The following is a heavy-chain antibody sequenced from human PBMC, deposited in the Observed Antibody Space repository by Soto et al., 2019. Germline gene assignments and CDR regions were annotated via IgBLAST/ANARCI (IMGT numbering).Heavy chain of an antibody. V-gene: IGHV3-30-3*01. D-gene: IGHD3-3*01. CDR3: ARDEIRFSWAYGMDV. J-gene: IGHJ6*02. CDR1: GFTFSSYA. Sequence: QVQLVESGGGVVQPGRSLRLSCAASGFTFSSYAMHWVRQAPGKGLEWVAVISYDGSNKYYADSVKGRFTIYRDNYKNTLYLQINSMRAEDTAVYYCARDEIRFSWAYGMDVWGQGTTVTVSS. CDR2: ISYDGSNK.